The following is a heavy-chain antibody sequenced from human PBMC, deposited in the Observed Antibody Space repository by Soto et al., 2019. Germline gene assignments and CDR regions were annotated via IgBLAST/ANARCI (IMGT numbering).Heavy chain of an antibody. J-gene: IGHJ6*02. CDR1: GGSISSYY. Sequence: TSETLSLTCTVSGGSISSYYWSWIRQPPGKGLEWIGYIYYSGSTNYNPSLKSRVTISVDTSKNQFSLKLSSVTAADTAVYYCARHGDSYGYYYYYGMDVWGQGTTVTVSS. CDR3: ARHGDSYGYYYYYGMDV. CDR2: IYYSGST. V-gene: IGHV4-59*08. D-gene: IGHD5-18*01.